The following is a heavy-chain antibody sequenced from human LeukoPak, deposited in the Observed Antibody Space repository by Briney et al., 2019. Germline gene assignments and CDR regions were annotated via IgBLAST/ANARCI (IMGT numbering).Heavy chain of an antibody. J-gene: IGHJ4*02. D-gene: IGHD6-19*01. CDR2: ISGGGITT. Sequence: GGSLRLSCAASGFTFSNYAMSWVRQAPGKGLEWVSSISGGGITTYYADSAKGRFTISRDNSKNTMFLQMNSLRADDTAVYYCPRQSYASGWNPFDYWGQGILVTVSS. CDR1: GFTFSNYA. V-gene: IGHV3-23*01. CDR3: PRQSYASGWNPFDY.